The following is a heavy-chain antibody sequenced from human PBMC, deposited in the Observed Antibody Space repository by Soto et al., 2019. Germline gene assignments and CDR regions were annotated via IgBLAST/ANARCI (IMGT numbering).Heavy chain of an antibody. J-gene: IGHJ5*02. V-gene: IGHV3-7*01. CDR1: GFTFSTSW. CDR3: ARVGGTGTGWFDP. CDR2: IKEDGSEK. Sequence: GGSLRLSCAASGFTFSTSWMNWVRQAPGKGLEWVAGIKEDGSEKYYVDSVKGRFTISKDNAENSLELHMNRLRVEDTAVYYCARVGGTGTGWFDPWGQGALVTVSS. D-gene: IGHD1-7*01.